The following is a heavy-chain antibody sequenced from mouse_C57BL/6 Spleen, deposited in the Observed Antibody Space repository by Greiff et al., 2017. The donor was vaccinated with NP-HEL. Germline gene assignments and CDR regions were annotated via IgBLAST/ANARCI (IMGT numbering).Heavy chain of an antibody. CDR3: ARNPRDYYGSSPPTGFDY. CDR2: IDPSDSET. CDR1: GYTFTSYW. V-gene: IGHV1-52*01. Sequence: VQLQQPGAELVRPGSSVKLSCKASGYTFTSYWMHWVKQRPIQGLEWIGNIDPSDSETHYNQKFKDKATLTVDKSSSTAYMQLSSLTSEDSAVYYCARNPRDYYGSSPPTGFDYWGQGTTLTVSS. D-gene: IGHD1-1*01. J-gene: IGHJ2*01.